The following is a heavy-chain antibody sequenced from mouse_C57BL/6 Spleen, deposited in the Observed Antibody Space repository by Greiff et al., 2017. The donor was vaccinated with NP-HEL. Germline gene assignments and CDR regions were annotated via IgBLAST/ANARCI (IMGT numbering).Heavy chain of an antibody. V-gene: IGHV1-69*01. CDR2: IDPSDSYT. J-gene: IGHJ2*01. CDR1: GYTFTSYW. CDR3: ARKANWAPFDY. Sequence: QVQLKQPGAELVMPGASVKLSCKASGYTFTSYWMHWVKQRPGQGLEWIGEIDPSDSYTNYNQKFKGKSTLTVDKSSSTAYMQLSSLTSEDSAVYYCARKANWAPFDYWGQGTTLTVSS. D-gene: IGHD4-1*01.